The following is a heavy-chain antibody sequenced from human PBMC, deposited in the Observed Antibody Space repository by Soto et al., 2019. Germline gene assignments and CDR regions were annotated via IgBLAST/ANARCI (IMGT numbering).Heavy chain of an antibody. J-gene: IGHJ5*02. CDR2: IYPGDSDT. CDR1: GYSFTNVW. CDR3: ARQDYDYVWGEKNWLGP. D-gene: IGHD3-16*01. V-gene: IGHV5-51*01. Sequence: PGASLKISCNGSGYSFTNVWIGWVRQMPGRGLEWMGIIYPGDSDTRYSPSFQGQVTISVDKSISTAYLQWSSLKASDTAMYYCARQDYDYVWGEKNWLGPWGRGTLGTVAS.